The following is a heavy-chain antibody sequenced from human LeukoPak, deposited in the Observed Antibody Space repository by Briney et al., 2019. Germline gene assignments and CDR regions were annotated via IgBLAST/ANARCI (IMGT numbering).Heavy chain of an antibody. D-gene: IGHD3-3*01. CDR1: GYTLTELS. CDR2: IIPIFGTA. CDR3: AGGTIFGVVIISFDY. V-gene: IGHV1-69*13. J-gene: IGHJ4*02. Sequence: SVKVSCKVSGYTLTELSMHWVRQAPGQGLEWMGGIIPIFGTANYAQKFQGRVTITADESTSTAYMELSSLRSEDTAVYYCAGGTIFGVVIISFDYWGQGTLVTVSS.